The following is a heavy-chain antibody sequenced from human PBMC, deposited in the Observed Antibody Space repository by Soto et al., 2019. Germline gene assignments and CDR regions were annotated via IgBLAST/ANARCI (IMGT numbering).Heavy chain of an antibody. CDR1: GYTFTGDY. V-gene: IGHV1-2*02. Sequence: ASVKVSCKASGYTFTGDYMHWVRQAPGQGLEWMGWINPNSGGTNYAQKLQGRVTMTRDTSISTAYMELSSLRSDDTAVYYCAEWSVDSAGHDAFDSWGQGTMVTVSS. J-gene: IGHJ3*02. CDR2: INPNSGGT. D-gene: IGHD3-3*01. CDR3: AEWSVDSAGHDAFDS.